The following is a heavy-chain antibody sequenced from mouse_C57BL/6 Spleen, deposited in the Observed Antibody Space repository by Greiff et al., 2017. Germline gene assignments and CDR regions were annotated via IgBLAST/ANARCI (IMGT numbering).Heavy chain of an antibody. Sequence: QVQLKQPGAELVKPGASVKLSCKASGYTFTSYWMHWVKQRPGRGLEWIGRIDPNSGGTKYNEKFKSKATLTVDKPSSTAYMQLSSLTAEDSAFYYCASATVARGYFDVWGTGTTVTVSS. CDR1: GYTFTSYW. CDR3: ASATVARGYFDV. CDR2: IDPNSGGT. D-gene: IGHD1-1*01. J-gene: IGHJ1*03. V-gene: IGHV1-72*01.